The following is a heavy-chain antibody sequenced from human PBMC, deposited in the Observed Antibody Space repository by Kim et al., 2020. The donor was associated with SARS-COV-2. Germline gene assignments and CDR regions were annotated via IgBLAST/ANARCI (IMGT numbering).Heavy chain of an antibody. CDR2: INHGGST. CDR3: AAGAPGH. CDR1: GASFSDFQ. J-gene: IGHJ1*01. V-gene: IGHV4-34*01. Sequence: SETLSLTCAVYGASFSDFQWTWIRQTPEKGLEWIGQINHGGSTRYNPSLKSRVSMSVDTSKYQFSLRLTSVTAADTAVYYCAAGAPGHWGQGTLVTVSS.